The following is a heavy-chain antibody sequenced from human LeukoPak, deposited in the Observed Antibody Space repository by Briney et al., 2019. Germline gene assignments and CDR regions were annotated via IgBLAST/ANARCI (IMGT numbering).Heavy chain of an antibody. D-gene: IGHD3-9*01. V-gene: IGHV3-11*04. CDR2: ISSSGSTI. Sequence: GGSLRLSCAASGFTFSDYYMSWIRQAPGKGLEWVSYISSSGSTIYYADSMKGRFTISRDNSKNTLYLQMNSLRAEDTAVYYCARGGYYNILTGFRNKFLGFDYWGQGTLVTVSS. J-gene: IGHJ4*02. CDR3: ARGGYYNILTGFRNKFLGFDY. CDR1: GFTFSDYY.